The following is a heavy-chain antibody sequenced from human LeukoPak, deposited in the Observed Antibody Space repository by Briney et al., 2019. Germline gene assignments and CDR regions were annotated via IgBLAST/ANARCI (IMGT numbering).Heavy chain of an antibody. D-gene: IGHD6-13*01. Sequence: GASVKVSCKASIYTFTSYGINWVRQAPGQGLEWMGWISAYNGNTNYAQKLQGRVTMTTDTSTSTAYMGLRSLRSDDTAVYYCARDRRAAAPDYWGQGTLVTVSS. CDR2: ISAYNGNT. CDR1: IYTFTSYG. V-gene: IGHV1-18*01. J-gene: IGHJ4*02. CDR3: ARDRRAAAPDY.